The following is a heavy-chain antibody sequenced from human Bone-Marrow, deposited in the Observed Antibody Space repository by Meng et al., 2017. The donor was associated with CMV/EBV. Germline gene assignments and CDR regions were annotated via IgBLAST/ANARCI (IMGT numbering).Heavy chain of an antibody. V-gene: IGHV1-18*01. Sequence: ASVKVSCKASGYTFSSYGTSWVRQAPGQGLEWMGWISAYNGNTNYAQKLQGRVTITTDTSTSTAYMELRSLRSDDTAVYYCASTKCGELGAYYFDYWGQGTLVTVSS. CDR3: ASTKCGELGAYYFDY. J-gene: IGHJ4*02. D-gene: IGHD3-10*01. CDR1: GYTFSSYG. CDR2: ISAYNGNT.